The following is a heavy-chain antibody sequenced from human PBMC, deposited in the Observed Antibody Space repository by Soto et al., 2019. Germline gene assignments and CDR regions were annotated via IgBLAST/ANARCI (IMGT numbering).Heavy chain of an antibody. D-gene: IGHD3-16*01. Sequence: QVQLVESGGGLVEPGGSLRLSCAASGFSVGDNYMTWIRQAPGKGLEWLSYSSSSGGYTNYAGSVKGRFTISRDNAKNSLYLQMDSVRAEDTAVYFCARSSGRRHVFTFDYGLDVWGQGTTVTVSS. J-gene: IGHJ6*02. CDR2: SSSSGGYT. CDR3: ARSSGRRHVFTFDYGLDV. CDR1: GFSVGDNY. V-gene: IGHV3-11*06.